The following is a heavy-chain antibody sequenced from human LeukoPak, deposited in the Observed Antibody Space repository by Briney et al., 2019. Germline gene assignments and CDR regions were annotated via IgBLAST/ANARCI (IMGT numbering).Heavy chain of an antibody. V-gene: IGHV1-46*01. CDR2: INPSGGST. D-gene: IGHD3-10*01. J-gene: IGHJ5*02. Sequence: ASVKVSCKASGYTFTSYYMHWVRQAPGQGLEWMGIINPSGGSTSYAQKFQGRVTMTRDTSTSTVYMELSSLRSEDTAVYYCARGRVTMVRGVHNWFDPWGQGTLVTVSS. CDR3: ARGRVTMVRGVHNWFDP. CDR1: GYTFTSYY.